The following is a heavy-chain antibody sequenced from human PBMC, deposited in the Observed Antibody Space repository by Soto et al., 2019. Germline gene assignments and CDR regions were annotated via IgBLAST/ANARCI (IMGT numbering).Heavy chain of an antibody. V-gene: IGHV1-3*01. D-gene: IGHD3-10*01. J-gene: IGHJ5*02. Sequence: QVQLVQSGAEVKKPGASVKVSCKASGYTFTSYAMHWVRQAPGQRLEWMGWINAGNGNTKYSQKFQGRVTITRDTSASTAYMELSSLRSEDTAVYYCARDVVRGLYNWFDPWGQGTLVTVSS. CDR1: GYTFTSYA. CDR3: ARDVVRGLYNWFDP. CDR2: INAGNGNT.